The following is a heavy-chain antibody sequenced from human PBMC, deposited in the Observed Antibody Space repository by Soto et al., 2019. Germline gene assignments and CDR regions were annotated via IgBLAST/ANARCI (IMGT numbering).Heavy chain of an antibody. Sequence: EVQLVESGGDLVQPGGSLTLACAASGFTFGSDWMSWVRQTPGKGLEWVANIRGDGGDKYYVDSVKGRFTISRDNAKSPLYLHMNNLKSEDAGVYYSARGGSTVRWGFDSWGQGTLVTVSS. D-gene: IGHD1-26*01. V-gene: IGHV3-7*04. J-gene: IGHJ4*02. CDR2: IRGDGGDK. CDR1: GFTFGSDW. CDR3: ARGGSTVRWGFDS.